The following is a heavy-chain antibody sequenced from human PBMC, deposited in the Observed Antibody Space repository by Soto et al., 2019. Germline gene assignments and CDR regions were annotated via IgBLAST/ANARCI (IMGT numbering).Heavy chain of an antibody. CDR1: GGSISSYY. CDR3: GRQGGHYYYYMDV. Sequence: SETPSLTCTVSGGSISSYYWSWIRQPPGKGLEWIGYIYYSGSTNYNPSLKSRVTISVDTSKNQFSLKLSSVTAADTAVYYCGRQGGHYYYYMDVWGKGTTVTVSS. D-gene: IGHD3-16*01. J-gene: IGHJ6*03. V-gene: IGHV4-59*08. CDR2: IYYSGST.